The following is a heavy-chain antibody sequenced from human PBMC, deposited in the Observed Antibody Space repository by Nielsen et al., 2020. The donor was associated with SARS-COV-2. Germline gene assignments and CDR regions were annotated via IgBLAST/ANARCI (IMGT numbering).Heavy chain of an antibody. Sequence: SETLSLTCTVSGGSVSSGSYYWGWIRQPPGKGLEWIGSIYYSGSTYYNPSLKSRVTISVDTSKNQFSLKLSSVTAADTAVYYCARQAAWFSGPSYYFDYWGQGTLVTVSS. J-gene: IGHJ4*02. CDR1: GGSVSSGSYY. D-gene: IGHD1-26*01. CDR2: IYYSGST. CDR3: ARQAAWFSGPSYYFDY. V-gene: IGHV4-39*01.